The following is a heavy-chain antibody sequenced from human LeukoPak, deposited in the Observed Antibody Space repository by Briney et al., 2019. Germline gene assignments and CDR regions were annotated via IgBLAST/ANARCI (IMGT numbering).Heavy chain of an antibody. CDR1: GFTFTNYL. D-gene: IGHD4-23*01. CDR2: IKEDGSTK. V-gene: IGHV3-7*01. Sequence: GGSLRLSCATSGFTFTNYLMSWVRQAPGKGLEWVANIKEDGSTKWYVDSVRGRFTISRDNAKNSLYLQMNSLRAEDTAVYYCARVPLRWGNAFDIWGQGTMVTVSS. CDR3: ARVPLRWGNAFDI. J-gene: IGHJ3*02.